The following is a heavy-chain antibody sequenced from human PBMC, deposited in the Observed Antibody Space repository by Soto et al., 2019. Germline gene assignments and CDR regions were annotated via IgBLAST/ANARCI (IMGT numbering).Heavy chain of an antibody. V-gene: IGHV3-23*01. CDR3: SYGASQYFDY. Sequence: GGSLRLSCAASGFTFSSYAMSWVRQTPGKGLEWVSAISGSGGSTYYADSVKGRFTISRDNSKNTLYLQMNSLRTEDTAVYYCSYGASQYFDYWGRGALVTVSS. J-gene: IGHJ4*02. CDR2: ISGSGGST. D-gene: IGHD3-10*01. CDR1: GFTFSSYA.